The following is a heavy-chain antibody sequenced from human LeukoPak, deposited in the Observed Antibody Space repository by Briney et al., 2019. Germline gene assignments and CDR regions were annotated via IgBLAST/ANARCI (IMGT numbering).Heavy chain of an antibody. J-gene: IGHJ4*02. CDR1: GYTFTGYY. CDR3: AFGTMIVVAPAVHFDY. Sequence: GASVKLSCKTSGYTFTGYYIHWVRQAPGQGLEWMGWINPISGGTNYAQKFQGRVTMTRDTSISTAYMELSRLTSDDTAVYYCAFGTMIVVAPAVHFDYWGQGTLVTVSS. V-gene: IGHV1-2*02. CDR2: INPISGGT. D-gene: IGHD3-22*01.